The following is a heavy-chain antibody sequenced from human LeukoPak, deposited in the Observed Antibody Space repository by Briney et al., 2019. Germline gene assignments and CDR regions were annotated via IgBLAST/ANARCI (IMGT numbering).Heavy chain of an antibody. D-gene: IGHD3-3*01. CDR2: TYYTGSS. V-gene: IGHV4-31*03. CDR3: ARLGVTFDI. CDR1: GGSISSGGYY. Sequence: SQTLSLTCTVTGGSISSGGYYWSWIRQHPGKGLEWIGFTYYTGSSYYNPSLKSRVTISVDTSKNLFSLKLSSVTAADTAMYYCARLGVTFDIWGQGTMVTVSS. J-gene: IGHJ3*02.